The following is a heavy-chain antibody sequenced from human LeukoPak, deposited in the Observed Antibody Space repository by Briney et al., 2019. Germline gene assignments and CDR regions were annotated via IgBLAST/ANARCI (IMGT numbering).Heavy chain of an antibody. Sequence: SVKVSCKASGFTFTSSAVQWVRQARGQRLEWIGWIVVGSGNTNYAQKFQERVTITRDMSTSTAYMELSSLRSEDTAVYYCASRGVRDSAFDIWGQGTMVTVSS. CDR1: GFTFTSSA. CDR2: IVVGSGNT. CDR3: ASRGVRDSAFDI. D-gene: IGHD1-26*01. V-gene: IGHV1-58*01. J-gene: IGHJ3*02.